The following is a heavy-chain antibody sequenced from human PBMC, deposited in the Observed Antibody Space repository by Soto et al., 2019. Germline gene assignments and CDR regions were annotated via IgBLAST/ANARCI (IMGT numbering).Heavy chain of an antibody. CDR3: ARDKITGLFDY. D-gene: IGHD2-8*02. J-gene: IGHJ4*02. CDR1: GGSFSGYS. V-gene: IGHV4-34*01. CDR2: INHSGSA. Sequence: SETLSLTCAVYGGSFSGYSWTWIRQPPGKALEWIGQINHSGSANYNPSLRSRVIISIGTPKNQFSLKLTSVTAADTAVYYCARDKITGLFDYWGQGTLVTVSS.